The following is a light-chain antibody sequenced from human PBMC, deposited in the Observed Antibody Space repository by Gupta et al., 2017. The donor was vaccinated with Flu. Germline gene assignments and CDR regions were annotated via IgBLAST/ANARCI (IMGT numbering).Light chain of an antibody. J-gene: IGKJ3*01. CDR2: GAT. Sequence: YGQKPGQAPRLLIYGATNRATGIPDRFSGSGSGTDFTLTISRLEPEDFAVYFCQQYDGSCTFGPGTKVDIK. CDR3: QQYDGSCT. V-gene: IGKV3-20*01.